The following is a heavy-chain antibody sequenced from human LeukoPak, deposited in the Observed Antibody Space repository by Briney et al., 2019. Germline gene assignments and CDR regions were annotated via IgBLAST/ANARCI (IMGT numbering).Heavy chain of an antibody. V-gene: IGHV3-74*01. J-gene: IGHJ4*02. CDR1: GFTFSSYW. Sequence: GGSLRLSCAASGFTFSSYWMHWVRQAPGKGLVWVSRINSDGSSTSYADSVKGRFTISRDNAMNTLYLQMNSLRAEDTAVYYCARERTHYYYFDYWGQGTLVTVSS. D-gene: IGHD2/OR15-2a*01. CDR2: INSDGSST. CDR3: ARERTHYYYFDY.